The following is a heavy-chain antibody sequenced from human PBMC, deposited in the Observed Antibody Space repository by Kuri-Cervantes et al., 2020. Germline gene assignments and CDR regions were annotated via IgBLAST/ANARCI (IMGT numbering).Heavy chain of an antibody. J-gene: IGHJ4*02. CDR2: ISAYNGNT. Sequence: ASVNVSCKASGYTFTSYGISWVRQAPGQGLEWMGWISAYNGNTNYAQKLQGRVTMTTDTSTSTAYMELRSLRSDDTAVYYCALDGPAGIAVAGTLRQFDYWGQGTLVTVSS. D-gene: IGHD6-19*01. V-gene: IGHV1-18*01. CDR3: ALDGPAGIAVAGTLRQFDY. CDR1: GYTFTSYG.